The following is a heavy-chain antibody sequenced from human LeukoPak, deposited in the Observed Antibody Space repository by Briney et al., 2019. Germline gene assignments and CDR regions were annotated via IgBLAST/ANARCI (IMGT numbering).Heavy chain of an antibody. CDR3: AKDGTYYYDSSGYWGYFDY. CDR1: GFTSDDYA. V-gene: IGHV3-9*02. D-gene: IGHD3-22*01. J-gene: IGHJ4*02. CDR2: IRWNSGSI. Sequence: GRSLRLSCVASGFTSDDYATHWVRHAPAQGLEWVSSIRWNSGSISYADSVTGRFTISRDNAKNSMYLQMNSLRAEDTALYYCAKDGTYYYDSSGYWGYFDYWGQGTLVTVSS.